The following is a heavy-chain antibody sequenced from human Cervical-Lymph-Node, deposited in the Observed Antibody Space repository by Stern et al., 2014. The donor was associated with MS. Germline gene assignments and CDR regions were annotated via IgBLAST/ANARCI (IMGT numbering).Heavy chain of an antibody. CDR3: GRGAYCGGDCYWGWFDS. V-gene: IGHV1-69*01. J-gene: IGHJ5*01. D-gene: IGHD2-21*02. Sequence: QVQLVESGAEVKKPGSSVKVSCKVSGGTFSDNAFNWVRQAPGQGLEWMGGIIPIFGAADCAQNFQDRVTITADESTSTVYREMSSLRSEDTAVYYCGRGAYCGGDCYWGWFDSWGQGILVTVSS. CDR1: GGTFSDNA. CDR2: IIPIFGAA.